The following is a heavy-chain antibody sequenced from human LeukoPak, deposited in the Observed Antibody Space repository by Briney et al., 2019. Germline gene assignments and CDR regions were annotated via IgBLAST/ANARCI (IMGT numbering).Heavy chain of an antibody. CDR1: GFTFSSYW. CDR2: INSDGSST. Sequence: GGSLRLSCAASGFTFSSYWMHWVRQAPGKGLVWVSRINSDGSSTSYADSVKGRFTISRDSAKNTLYLQMNSLRAEDTAVYYCARATAYYGGNLDYWGQGTLVTVSS. D-gene: IGHD4-23*01. V-gene: IGHV3-74*01. J-gene: IGHJ4*02. CDR3: ARATAYYGGNLDY.